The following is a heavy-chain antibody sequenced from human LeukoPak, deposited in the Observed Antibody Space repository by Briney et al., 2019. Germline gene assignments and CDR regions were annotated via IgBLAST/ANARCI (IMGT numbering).Heavy chain of an antibody. D-gene: IGHD2-15*01. Sequence: SETLSLTCAVYGESFSAYFWNWIRQAPGKPLEYIGEINHRGSSHYNPSLKTRVTLSVDTSKNQFSLKLTSVTAADTAVHFCARGSSFDGYCSAGACDAGYYDSWGQGTSVTVSS. CDR1: GESFSAYF. CDR2: INHRGSS. J-gene: IGHJ4*02. CDR3: ARGSSFDGYCSAGACDAGYYDS. V-gene: IGHV4-34*01.